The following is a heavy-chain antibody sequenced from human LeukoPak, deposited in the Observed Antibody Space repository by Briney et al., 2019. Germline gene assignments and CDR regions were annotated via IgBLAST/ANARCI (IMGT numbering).Heavy chain of an antibody. D-gene: IGHD3-16*01. CDR3: ASWGTGGNS. V-gene: IGHV3-7*01. CDR2: INPDGSGK. J-gene: IGHJ4*02. Sequence: GGSLRLSCEASGFTLSTYWMNWVREVPGGGLDWVANINPDGSGKRYVDSVKGRFTIARDNADNSRSLQMNSLRAEDTAVYYCASWGTGGNSWGQGTLVTVSS. CDR1: GFTLSTYW.